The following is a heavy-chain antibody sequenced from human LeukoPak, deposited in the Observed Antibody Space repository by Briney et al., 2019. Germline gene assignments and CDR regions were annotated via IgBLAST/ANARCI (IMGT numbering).Heavy chain of an antibody. D-gene: IGHD3-10*01. V-gene: IGHV4-34*01. CDR3: ASFDQWFGLNWFDP. Sequence: PSETLSLTCAVYGGSSSGYYWSWIRQPPGKGLEWIGEINHSGSTNYNPSLKSRVTISVDTSKNQFSLKLSSVTAADTAVYYCASFDQWFGLNWFDPWGQGTLVTVSS. CDR2: INHSGST. CDR1: GGSSSGYY. J-gene: IGHJ5*02.